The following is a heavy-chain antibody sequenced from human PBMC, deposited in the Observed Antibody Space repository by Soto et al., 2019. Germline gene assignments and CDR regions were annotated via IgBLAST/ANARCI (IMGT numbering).Heavy chain of an antibody. CDR1: GFTFTSYV. Sequence: LRLSCAASGFTFTSYVMSWVRQAPGKGLEGVAGISGGGSTAFYADSVKGRFTISRDNAKNTVVLQMDSLRAEDTAIYYCAKDSNKYSSSLRGRYFDYWGQGTLVTVSS. J-gene: IGHJ4*02. CDR2: ISGGGSTA. V-gene: IGHV3-23*01. D-gene: IGHD3-22*01. CDR3: AKDSNKYSSSLRGRYFDY.